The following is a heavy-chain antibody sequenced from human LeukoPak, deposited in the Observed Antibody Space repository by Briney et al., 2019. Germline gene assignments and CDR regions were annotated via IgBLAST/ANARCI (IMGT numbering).Heavy chain of an antibody. CDR2: ISTSGSAI. D-gene: IGHD2-15*01. CDR1: GFTFSDFY. J-gene: IGHJ4*02. CDR3: ARARFCSGGSCY. V-gene: IGHV3-11*01. Sequence: TWGSLRLSCAASGFTFSDFYMSWIRQAPGKRLEWVSYISTSGSAIYYADSVKGRFTISRDNAKNSLYLQMNSLRVEDTAVYYCARARFCSGGSCYWGQGTLVTVSS.